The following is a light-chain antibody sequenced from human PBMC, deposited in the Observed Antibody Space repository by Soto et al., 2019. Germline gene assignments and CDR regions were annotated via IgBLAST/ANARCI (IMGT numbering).Light chain of an antibody. CDR3: QQTFSTMWT. J-gene: IGKJ1*01. V-gene: IGKV1-39*01. Sequence: IQMTQSPLSLSASVGDTVNITCRASLNIGNFFNWYQQKPGGSPKILISGAATLDTAPPPRFTGRGSGTEFSLTITGLQNDDFATYYCQQTFSTMWTFGPGTKVEIK. CDR2: GAA. CDR1: LNIGNF.